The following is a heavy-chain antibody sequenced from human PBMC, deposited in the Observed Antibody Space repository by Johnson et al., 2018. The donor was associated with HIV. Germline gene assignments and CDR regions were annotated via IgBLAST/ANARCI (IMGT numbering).Heavy chain of an antibody. J-gene: IGHJ3*02. CDR1: GFTSSSYG. CDR3: ARAHDAFDI. Sequence: QMLLVESGGGLVQPGGSLRLSCAASGFTSSSYGMHWVRQAPGKGLEWVAVISYDGSNKYYADSVKGRFTISRDNSKNTLYLQMNSLRAEDTAVYYCARAHDAFDIWGQGTMVTVSS. CDR2: ISYDGSNK. V-gene: IGHV3-30*03.